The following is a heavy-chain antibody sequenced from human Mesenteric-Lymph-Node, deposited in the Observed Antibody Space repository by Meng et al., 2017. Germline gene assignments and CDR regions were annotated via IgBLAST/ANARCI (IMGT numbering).Heavy chain of an antibody. CDR3: AREHHGQWLVHREDAFDI. Sequence: SETLSLTCTVSGGSITRYYWSWIRQPPGKGLEWIGSIYHSGSTYYNPSLKSRVTISVDTSKNQFSLKLSSVTAADTAVYYCAREHHGQWLVHREDAFDIWGQGTMVTVSS. V-gene: IGHV4-38-2*02. D-gene: IGHD6-19*01. J-gene: IGHJ3*02. CDR1: GGSITRYY. CDR2: IYHSGST.